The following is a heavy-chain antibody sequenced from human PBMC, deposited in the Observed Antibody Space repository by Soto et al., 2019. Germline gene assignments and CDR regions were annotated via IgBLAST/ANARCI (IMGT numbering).Heavy chain of an antibody. D-gene: IGHD3-3*01. V-gene: IGHV1-18*01. CDR1: GYTFTSYG. CDR3: ARGRITIFGVVRGVDY. Sequence: QVQLVQSGAEVKKPGASVKVSCKASGYTFTSYGISWVRQAPGQGLEWMGWISAYNGNTNYAQKFQGRVTMTTDTSTSTAHMELRRLRSDDTAVYYCARGRITIFGVVRGVDYWGQGTLVTASS. CDR2: ISAYNGNT. J-gene: IGHJ4*02.